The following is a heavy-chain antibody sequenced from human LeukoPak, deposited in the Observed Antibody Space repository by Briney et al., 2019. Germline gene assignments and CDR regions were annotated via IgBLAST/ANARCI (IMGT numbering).Heavy chain of an antibody. D-gene: IGHD3-22*01. Sequence: GGSLRLSCAASGFTFRRYAMTWVRQAPGKGLEWVSGISGSGGTIYYADSVKGRFTISRDNSKYTPYLQMNSLRAEDTAVYYCAKVPYYDSSGYYSYYYYGMDVWGQGTTVTVSS. CDR2: ISGSGGTI. V-gene: IGHV3-23*01. CDR3: AKVPYYDSSGYYSYYYYGMDV. CDR1: GFTFRRYA. J-gene: IGHJ6*02.